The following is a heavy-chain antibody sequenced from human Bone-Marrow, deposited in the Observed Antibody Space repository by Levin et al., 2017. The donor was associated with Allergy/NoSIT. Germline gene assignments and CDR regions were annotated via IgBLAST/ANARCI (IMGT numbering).Heavy chain of an antibody. Sequence: QTGGSLRLSCAVSGITFSSYGMHWVRQAPGKGLEWVAVILYDGSHKYNADSVKGRFTISRDNSKNTLYLQMNSLRDEDTAVYYCARDFSVTRGFAGFFQHWGQGTLVTVSS. CDR1: GITFSSYG. V-gene: IGHV3-33*05. CDR2: ILYDGSHK. J-gene: IGHJ1*01. CDR3: ARDFSVTRGFAGFFQH. D-gene: IGHD2-21*02.